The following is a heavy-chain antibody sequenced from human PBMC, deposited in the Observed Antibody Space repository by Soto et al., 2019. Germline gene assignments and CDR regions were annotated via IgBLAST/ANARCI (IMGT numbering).Heavy chain of an antibody. CDR3: STWGRNGWYTGFF. J-gene: IGHJ4*02. CDR2: MNPNSGRT. V-gene: IGHV1-8*02. D-gene: IGHD6-19*01. Sequence: QVQLVQSGAEVRKPGASVKVSCKTSGYTFTDYDINWVRQAPGQGLEWVGRMNPNSGRTDYAQKLEGRVTMTRDISISTAYMELSSLGYDDTAVYFCSTWGRNGWYTGFFWGQGTLVTDSS. CDR1: GYTFTDYD.